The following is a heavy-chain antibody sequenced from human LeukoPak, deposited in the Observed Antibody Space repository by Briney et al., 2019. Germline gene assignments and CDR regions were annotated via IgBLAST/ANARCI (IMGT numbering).Heavy chain of an antibody. Sequence: GGSLRLSCAASGYTVSSNYMSWVRQAPGKGLEWVSVIYSGGSTYYADSVKGRFTISRDNSKNTLYLQMNSLRAEDTAVYYCARVYSSGWYAPPDFFDYWGQGTLVTVSP. D-gene: IGHD6-19*01. V-gene: IGHV3-53*01. CDR1: GYTVSSNY. CDR2: IYSGGST. CDR3: ARVYSSGWYAPPDFFDY. J-gene: IGHJ4*02.